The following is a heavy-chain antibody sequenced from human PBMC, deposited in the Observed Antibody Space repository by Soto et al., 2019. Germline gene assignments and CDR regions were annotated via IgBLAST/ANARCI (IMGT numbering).Heavy chain of an antibody. CDR1: GVSVTRDSYY. CDR3: ASQRIEVFNWFDP. D-gene: IGHD2-15*01. CDR2: IYYNGRT. V-gene: IGHV4-39*01. Sequence: SETLSLTCFISGVSVTRDSYYLGWVRHPPGRGLEWLGSIYYNGRTYYNPSLKSRLTMSVDTSKNQFSLSFTSVTAAGTALYYCASQRIEVFNWFDPWGQGPQVTVS. J-gene: IGHJ5*02.